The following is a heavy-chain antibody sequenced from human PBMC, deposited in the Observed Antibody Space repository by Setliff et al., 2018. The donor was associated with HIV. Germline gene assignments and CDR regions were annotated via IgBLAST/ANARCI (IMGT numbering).Heavy chain of an antibody. J-gene: IGHJ6*03. D-gene: IGHD5-18*01. V-gene: IGHV4-38-2*02. Sequence: PSETLSLTCTVSAYSIRNGYYWGWIRQPPGKGLEWIGSVYHRGETYYNPSLKSRVTVSVDTSKNQLSLRLSSVTAADTAVYYCARHAALIKRYYYYYLDVWGKGTTVTVSS. CDR1: AYSIRNGYY. CDR3: ARHAALIKRYYYYYLDV. CDR2: VYHRGET.